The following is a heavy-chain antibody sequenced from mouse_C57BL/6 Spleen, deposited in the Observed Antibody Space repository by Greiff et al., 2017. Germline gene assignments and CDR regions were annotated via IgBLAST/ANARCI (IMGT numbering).Heavy chain of an antibody. CDR3: AKNGYGSGYAMDY. J-gene: IGHJ4*01. D-gene: IGHD1-1*01. CDR1: GFSLTSYG. Sequence: QVQLQQSGPGLVQPSQSLSITCTVSGFSLTSYGVHWVRQSPGKGLEWLGVIWRGGSTDYNAAFMSRLSITKDNSKSQVFFKMNSLQADDTAIYYCAKNGYGSGYAMDYWGQGTSVTVSS. CDR2: IWRGGST. V-gene: IGHV2-5*01.